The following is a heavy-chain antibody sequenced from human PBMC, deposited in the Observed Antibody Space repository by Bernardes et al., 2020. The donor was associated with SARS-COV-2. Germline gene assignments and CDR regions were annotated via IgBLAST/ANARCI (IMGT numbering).Heavy chain of an antibody. J-gene: IGHJ6*02. Sequence: GSLRLSCAASGFTFSIYNMNWVRQAPGKGLEWVANIKQDGSEKYYVDSVKGRFTISRDNAKNSLYLQMNSLRAEDTAVYYCAREGGVVVPIGMDVWGQGTTVTVSS. V-gene: IGHV3-7*01. CDR1: GFTFSIYN. CDR2: IKQDGSEK. CDR3: AREGGVVVPIGMDV. D-gene: IGHD2-2*01.